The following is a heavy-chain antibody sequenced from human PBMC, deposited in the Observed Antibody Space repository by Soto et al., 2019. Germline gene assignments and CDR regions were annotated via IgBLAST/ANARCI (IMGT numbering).Heavy chain of an antibody. Sequence: ASVKVSCKASGYTFSHYGIGWVRQAPGQGLEWMGWLSAYNGNRHFAEGLRGRITMTTNTTTSTADMELRSLSSDDTAVYYGARGGQECSNSGCGYIYDGMDVWGQGTTVTVSS. D-gene: IGHD1-26*01. CDR3: ARGGQECSNSGCGYIYDGMDV. J-gene: IGHJ6*02. CDR2: LSAYNGNR. CDR1: GYTFSHYG. V-gene: IGHV1-18*01.